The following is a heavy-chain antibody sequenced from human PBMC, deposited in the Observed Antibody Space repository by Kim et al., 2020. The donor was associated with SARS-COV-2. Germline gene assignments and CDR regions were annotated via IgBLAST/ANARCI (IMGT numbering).Heavy chain of an antibody. D-gene: IGHD2-21*01. CDR3: ARVGAVSPINYYYCGMDV. Sequence: SGTLSLTCTVSGDSISSYYWSWIRQPPGKGLEWIGYVYYSGSTEYNPSLKSRVTISLYSSNSQFSLRLSSVTAADTATYYCARVGAVSPINYYYCGMDVWGQGTTVTVSS. CDR2: VYYSGST. V-gene: IGHV4-59*01. J-gene: IGHJ6*02. CDR1: GDSISSYY.